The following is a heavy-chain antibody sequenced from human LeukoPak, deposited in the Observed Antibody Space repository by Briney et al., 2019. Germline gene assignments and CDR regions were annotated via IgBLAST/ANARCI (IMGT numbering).Heavy chain of an antibody. CDR2: ISYDGSNK. J-gene: IGHJ5*02. Sequence: GRSLRLSCAASGFTFSSYAMHWVRQAPGKGLEWVAVISYDGSNKYYADSVKGRFTISRDNSKNTLYLQMNSLRAEDTAVYYCARETTGYSSSWYFPNWFDPWGQGTLVTVSS. V-gene: IGHV3-30-3*01. CDR1: GFTFSSYA. D-gene: IGHD6-13*01. CDR3: ARETTGYSSSWYFPNWFDP.